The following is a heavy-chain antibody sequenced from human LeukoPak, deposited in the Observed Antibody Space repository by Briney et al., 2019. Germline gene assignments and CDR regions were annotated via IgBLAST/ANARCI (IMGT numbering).Heavy chain of an antibody. CDR2: INTNTGNP. D-gene: IGHD1/OR15-1a*01. Sequence: AASVKVSCKASGYTFTSYAMKWVRRAPGQGLEWMGWINTNTGNPTHAQGFTGRFVFSLDTSVSTAFLQISSLKAEDTAVYYCARSTRTYASDIWGQGTMVTVSS. CDR3: ARSTRTYASDI. CDR1: GYTFTSYA. J-gene: IGHJ3*02. V-gene: IGHV7-4-1*02.